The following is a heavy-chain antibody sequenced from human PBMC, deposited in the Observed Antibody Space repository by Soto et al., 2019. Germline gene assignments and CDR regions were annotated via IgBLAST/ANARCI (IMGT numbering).Heavy chain of an antibody. CDR3: ASLVRQHLPPLGP. CDR2: ITSSGVYT. V-gene: IGHV3-11*06. J-gene: IGHJ5*02. D-gene: IGHD6-13*01. CDR1: GFAFSDHY. Sequence: GGSLRLSCAASGFAFSDHYMSWIRQAPGKGLEWLSYITSSGVYTSYADSVKGRFPISRDNATHSLYLQMNSLRADDPAVYYCASLVRQHLPPLGPWGRGTLVTVSS.